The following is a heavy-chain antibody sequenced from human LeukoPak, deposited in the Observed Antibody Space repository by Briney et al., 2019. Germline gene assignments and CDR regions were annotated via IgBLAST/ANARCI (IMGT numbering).Heavy chain of an antibody. D-gene: IGHD6-6*01. V-gene: IGHV4-59*12. Sequence: SETLSLTCTVSGGSISNYYWSWLRQAPGKGLEWIGYIYHSGSTDYNPSLKSRVTISVDTSKNQFSLKLSSVTAADTAVYYCARRGIAARPRGYYYYYMDVWGKGTTVTVSS. CDR2: IYHSGST. J-gene: IGHJ6*03. CDR3: ARRGIAARPRGYYYYYMDV. CDR1: GGSISNYY.